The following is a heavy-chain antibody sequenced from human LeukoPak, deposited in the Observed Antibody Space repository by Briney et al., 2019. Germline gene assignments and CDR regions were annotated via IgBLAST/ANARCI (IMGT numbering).Heavy chain of an antibody. D-gene: IGHD3-3*01. CDR2: ISSSSSTI. CDR3: ARPRSGYYMDV. J-gene: IGHJ6*03. CDR1: GFTFSSYS. V-gene: IGHV3-48*01. Sequence: HTGGSLRLSCAASGFTFSSYSMNWVRQAPGKGLEWVSYISSSSSTIYYADSVKGRFTISRDNAKNSLYLQMNSLRVEDTAVYYCARPRSGYYMDVWGKGTTVTVSS.